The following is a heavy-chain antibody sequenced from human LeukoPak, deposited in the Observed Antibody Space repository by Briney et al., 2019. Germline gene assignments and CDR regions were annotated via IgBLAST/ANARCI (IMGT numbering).Heavy chain of an antibody. D-gene: IGHD4-17*01. V-gene: IGHV3-74*01. CDR3: VRPYGPGGFDI. CDR1: EFTFSSYW. CDR2: INSDGSTI. Sequence: GGSLRLSCAASEFTFSSYWMHWVRQAPGKGLVWVSHINSDGSTINYADSVKGRFTISRDNAKNTLYLQMNSLRAEDTAVYYCVRPYGPGGFDIWGQGTMVTVSS. J-gene: IGHJ3*02.